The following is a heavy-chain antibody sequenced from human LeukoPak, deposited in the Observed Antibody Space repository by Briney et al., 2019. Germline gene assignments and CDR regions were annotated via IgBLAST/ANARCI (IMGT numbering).Heavy chain of an antibody. Sequence: ASVKVSCKASGYTFTGYYMHWVRQAPGQGLEWMGWINPNSGVTNYAQNFQGRVTMTRDTSISTADMELSRLRSDDTAVYYCARVQMATLHFDYWGQGTPVTVSS. V-gene: IGHV1-2*02. CDR3: ARVQMATLHFDY. J-gene: IGHJ4*02. D-gene: IGHD5-24*01. CDR1: GYTFTGYY. CDR2: INPNSGVT.